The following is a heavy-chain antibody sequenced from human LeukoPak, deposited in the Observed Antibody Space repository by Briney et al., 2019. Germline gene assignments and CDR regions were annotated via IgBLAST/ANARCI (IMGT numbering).Heavy chain of an antibody. D-gene: IGHD2-2*01. J-gene: IGHJ6*03. CDR3: ARVGYCSSTICPFLGYYYMDV. CDR2: IIPIFGTA. CDR1: GGTFSSYA. Sequence: GSSVKVSCKASGGTFSSYAISWVRQAPGQGLEWMGGIIPIFGTANYAQKFQGRVTITTDESTSTAYMELSSLRSEDTAVYYCARVGYCSSTICPFLGYYYMDVWGKGTTVTVSS. V-gene: IGHV1-69*05.